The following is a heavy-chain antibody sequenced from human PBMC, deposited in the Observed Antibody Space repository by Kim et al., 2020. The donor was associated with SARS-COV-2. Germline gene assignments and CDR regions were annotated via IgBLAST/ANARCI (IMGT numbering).Heavy chain of an antibody. Sequence: GGSLRLSCAASGFTFSSYWMSWVRQAPGKGLEWVANIKQDVSEKYYVDSVKGRFTISRDNAKNSLYLQMNSLRAEDTAVYYCARIVVVPAATTKGGYYYYYGMDVWGQGTTVTVSS. CDR2: IKQDVSEK. D-gene: IGHD2-2*01. V-gene: IGHV3-7*01. CDR3: ARIVVVPAATTKGGYYYYYGMDV. J-gene: IGHJ6*02. CDR1: GFTFSSYW.